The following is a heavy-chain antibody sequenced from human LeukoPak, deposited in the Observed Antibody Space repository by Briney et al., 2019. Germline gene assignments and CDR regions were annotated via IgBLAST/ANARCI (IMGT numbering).Heavy chain of an antibody. CDR1: GGSISSYY. CDR3: ATNRFLEWLSI. J-gene: IGHJ3*02. CDR2: IYYSGST. Sequence: SETLSLTCTVSGGSISSYYWSWIRQPPGKGLEWIGYIYYSGSTNYNPSLKSRVTISVDTSKNQFSLKLSSVTAADTAVYYCATNRFLEWLSIWGQGTMVTVSS. V-gene: IGHV4-59*01. D-gene: IGHD3-3*01.